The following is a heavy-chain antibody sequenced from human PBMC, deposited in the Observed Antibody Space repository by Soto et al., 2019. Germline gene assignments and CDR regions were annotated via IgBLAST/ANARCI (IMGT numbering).Heavy chain of an antibody. D-gene: IGHD3-10*01. CDR1: GFSFGYYW. J-gene: IGHJ5*02. CDR2: IDGSGGTT. V-gene: IGHV3-23*01. CDR3: AKNSGWFNT. Sequence: PGGSLRLSCAASGFSFGYYWMSWVRQAPGKGLEWVSTIDGSGGTTYYADSVKGRFTISRDNSINTVFLQMNSLRADDTALYFCAKNSGWFNTWGQGALVTVSS.